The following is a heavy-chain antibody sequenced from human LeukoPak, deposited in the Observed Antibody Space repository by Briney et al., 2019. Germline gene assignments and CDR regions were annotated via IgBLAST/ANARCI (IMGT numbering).Heavy chain of an antibody. Sequence: ASVKVSCKASGYTFTSYAMHWVRQAPGQGLEWMGWMNPNSGNTGYAQKFQGRVTMTRNTSISTAYMELSSLRSEDTAVYYCARAYYGDYSGDYWGQGTLVTVSS. CDR1: GYTFTSYA. D-gene: IGHD4-17*01. CDR2: MNPNSGNT. V-gene: IGHV1-8*02. CDR3: ARAYYGDYSGDY. J-gene: IGHJ4*02.